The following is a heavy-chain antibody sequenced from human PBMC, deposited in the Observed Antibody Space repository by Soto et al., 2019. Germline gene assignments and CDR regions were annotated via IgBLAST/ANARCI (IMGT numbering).Heavy chain of an antibody. J-gene: IGHJ4*02. V-gene: IGHV3-33*08. D-gene: IGHD3-10*01. CDR1: GFTFSSYG. CDR2: IWYDGSQI. Sequence: QMQMVESGGGVVQPGRSLRLSCAASGFTFSSYGMNWVRQAPGKGLEWVALIWYDGSQIYYADSVKGRFTISRDNSQSTLYLQMDSLRADDTALYFCARESPRITYYFDLWGQGTLVTVSS. CDR3: ARESPRITYYFDL.